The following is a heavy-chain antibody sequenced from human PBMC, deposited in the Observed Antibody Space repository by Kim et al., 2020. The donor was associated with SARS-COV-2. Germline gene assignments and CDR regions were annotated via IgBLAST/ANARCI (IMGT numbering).Heavy chain of an antibody. J-gene: IGHJ6*02. D-gene: IGHD3-3*01. CDR1: GGSISSSSYF. V-gene: IGHV4-39*02. CDR2: IFYSGST. Sequence: SETLSLTCTVSGGSISSSSYFWGWIRQPPGKGLEWIGSIFYSGSTYYNPSLQSRVTLSVDASNNHFSLNLRSVTAADTAVYYCAHIVGLQFFDGMDVWGQGTTVTVSS. CDR3: AHIVGLQFFDGMDV.